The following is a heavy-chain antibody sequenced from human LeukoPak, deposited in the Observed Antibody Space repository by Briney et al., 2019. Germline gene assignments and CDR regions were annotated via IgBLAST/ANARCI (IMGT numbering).Heavy chain of an antibody. CDR3: ARTAALQYCSSTSCYPYYYYMDV. D-gene: IGHD2-2*01. CDR1: GGSISSGSYY. CDR2: ICTSGST. Sequence: PSETLSLTCTVSGGSISSGSYYWSWIRQPAGKGLEWNVRICTSGSTNYNPSLKSRVTISVDTSKNQFSLKLSSVTAADTAVYYCARTAALQYCSSTSCYPYYYYMDVWGKGTTVTVSS. V-gene: IGHV4-61*02. J-gene: IGHJ6*03.